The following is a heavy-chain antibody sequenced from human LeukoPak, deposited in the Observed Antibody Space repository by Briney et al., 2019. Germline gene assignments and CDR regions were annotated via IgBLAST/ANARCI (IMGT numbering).Heavy chain of an antibody. CDR2: IKQDGSVK. CDR1: GFSFSTYW. J-gene: IGHJ4*02. Sequence: GGSLRLSCAASGFSFSTYWMGWVRQAPGTGLEWVANIKQDGSVKYYVDSVKGRFTVSRDNAKNSLYVQINSLRVEDTAVYYCARPLAGRYYFDYWGQGTLVTVSS. V-gene: IGHV3-7*03. D-gene: IGHD6-19*01. CDR3: ARPLAGRYYFDY.